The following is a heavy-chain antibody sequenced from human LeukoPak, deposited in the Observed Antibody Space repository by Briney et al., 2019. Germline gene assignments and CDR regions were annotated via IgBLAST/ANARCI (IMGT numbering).Heavy chain of an antibody. J-gene: IGHJ4*02. CDR3: AKDWEMATILSGIDY. V-gene: IGHV3-30*18. CDR2: ISYDGSNK. D-gene: IGHD5-24*01. CDR1: GFTFSSYG. Sequence: GGSLRLSCAASGFTFSSYGMHWVRQAPGKGLEWVAVISYDGSNKYYADSVKGRFTISRDNSKNTLYLQMNSPRAEDTAVYYCAKDWEMATILSGIDYWGQGTLVTVSS.